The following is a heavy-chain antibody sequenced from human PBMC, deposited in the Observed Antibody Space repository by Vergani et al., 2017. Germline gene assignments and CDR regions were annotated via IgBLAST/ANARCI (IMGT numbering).Heavy chain of an antibody. Sequence: QVQLVQSGAEVKKPGASVKVSCKASGYTFTSYYMHWVRQAPGQGLEWMGIINPSGGSTSYAQKFQGRVTMTRDTSTSTVYMELRSLRSDDTAVYYCARDQHYYDSSGPGAFDIWGQGTMVTVSS. D-gene: IGHD3-22*01. CDR2: INPSGGST. V-gene: IGHV1-46*01. CDR3: ARDQHYYDSSGPGAFDI. CDR1: GYTFTSYY. J-gene: IGHJ3*02.